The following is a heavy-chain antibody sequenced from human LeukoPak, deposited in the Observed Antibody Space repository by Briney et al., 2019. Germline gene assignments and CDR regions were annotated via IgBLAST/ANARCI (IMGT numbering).Heavy chain of an antibody. V-gene: IGHV3-7*01. CDR2: IKLDGSEK. Sequence: GGSLRLSCAVPGFTFSTYWMSWLRQAPGKGLEWVANIKLDGSEKYYVDSVKGRFTISRDNSKNSLYLQMNSLRAEDTAVYYCARDNVRLFDYWGRGTLVTVSS. D-gene: IGHD6-6*01. CDR1: GFTFSTYW. CDR3: ARDNVRLFDY. J-gene: IGHJ4*02.